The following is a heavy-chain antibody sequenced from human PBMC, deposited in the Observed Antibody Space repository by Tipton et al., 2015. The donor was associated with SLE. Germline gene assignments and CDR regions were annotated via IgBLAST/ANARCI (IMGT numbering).Heavy chain of an antibody. D-gene: IGHD2-2*01. CDR1: GGSISSYY. CDR2: IYYSGST. Sequence: TLSLTYTVSGGSISSYYWSWIRQPPGKGLEWIGYIYYSGSTNYNPSLKSRVTISVDTSKNQFSLKLSSVTAADTAVYYCARGGRAAANYYYYYMDVWGKGTTVTVSS. V-gene: IGHV4-59*01. J-gene: IGHJ6*03. CDR3: ARGGRAAANYYYYYMDV.